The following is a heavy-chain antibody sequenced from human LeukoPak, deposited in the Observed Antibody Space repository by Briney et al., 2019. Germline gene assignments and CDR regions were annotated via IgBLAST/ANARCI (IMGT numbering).Heavy chain of an antibody. J-gene: IGHJ3*02. CDR1: GGSISSDY. CDR2: LHYTGST. Sequence: SETLSLTCTVSGGSISSDYWNWIRQPPGKGLGWIGLLHYTGSTSYNPSLRSRVTISLDTSKRHFSLKLSSVTAADTAVYYCARKNAFDIWGQGTMVTVSS. V-gene: IGHV4-59*01. CDR3: ARKNAFDI.